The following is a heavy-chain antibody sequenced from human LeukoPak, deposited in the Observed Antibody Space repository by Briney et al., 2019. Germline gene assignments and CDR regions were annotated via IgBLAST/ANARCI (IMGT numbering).Heavy chain of an antibody. V-gene: IGHV3-21*01. D-gene: IGHD3-10*01. Sequence: GGSLRLSCVASGFPFRSFSMNWVRQAPGKALEWVSSISSSSTYIYYADSVKGRFTISRDNAKNSLYLQMNSLRVEDTAVYYCARAEGSGSSFDYWGQGTLVTVSS. J-gene: IGHJ4*02. CDR2: ISSSSTYI. CDR3: ARAEGSGSSFDY. CDR1: GFPFRSFS.